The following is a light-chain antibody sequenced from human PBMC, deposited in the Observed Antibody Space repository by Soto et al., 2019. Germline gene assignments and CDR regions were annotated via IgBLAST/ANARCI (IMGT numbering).Light chain of an antibody. Sequence: QSALTQPASVSGSPGQSITISCTGSSSDVGDYDYVSWYQQHPDKAPKLIIYEVTNRPSGVSNRFSGSKSGNTASLTISGLQPADEVDYYGGSTRSGDNYVCGTGTSGDNYVCGTGTKVT. J-gene: IGLJ1*01. CDR3: GSTRSGDNYVCGTGTSGDNYV. V-gene: IGLV2-14*01. CDR2: EVT. CDR1: SSDVGDYDY.